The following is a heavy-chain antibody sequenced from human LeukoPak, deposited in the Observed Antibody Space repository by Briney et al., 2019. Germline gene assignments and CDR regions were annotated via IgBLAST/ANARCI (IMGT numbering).Heavy chain of an antibody. Sequence: RASVKVSCKASGYTFTSYAMHWVRQAPGQRLEWMGWINAGNGNTKYSQKLQGRVTITRDTSASTAYMELSSLRSEDTAVYYCARWEGSGSFDYWGQGTLVTVSS. J-gene: IGHJ4*02. D-gene: IGHD3-10*01. V-gene: IGHV1-3*01. CDR3: ARWEGSGSFDY. CDR2: INAGNGNT. CDR1: GYTFTSYA.